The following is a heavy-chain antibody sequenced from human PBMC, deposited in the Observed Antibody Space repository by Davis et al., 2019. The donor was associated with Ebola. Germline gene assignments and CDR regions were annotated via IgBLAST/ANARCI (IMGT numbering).Heavy chain of an antibody. CDR3: ARDIVDAAICGMDV. J-gene: IGHJ6*02. CDR1: GFTFSDYS. CDR2: ISDWSAYI. V-gene: IGHV3-21*01. D-gene: IGHD5-18*01. Sequence: GESLKISCAASGFTFSDYSMNWVRQPPGKGLEWVSSISDWSAYINYADSVKGRFTISRDTAKNSLYLQMNSLRAEDTAVYYCARDIVDAAICGMDVWGQGTTVTVSS.